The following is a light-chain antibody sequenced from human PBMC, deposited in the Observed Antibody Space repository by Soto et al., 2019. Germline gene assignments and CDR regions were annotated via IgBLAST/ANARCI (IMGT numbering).Light chain of an antibody. J-gene: IGLJ3*02. Sequence: QSVLTQPASVSGSPGQSISVSCTGTSSDVGKYKFVSWYQQHPGKAPKLLIYEGTKRPSGVSNRFSGSKSGNTASLTISGLQAEDEADYYCCSHAGGDTLVFGGGTKLTVL. V-gene: IGLV2-23*01. CDR2: EGT. CDR1: SSDVGKYKF. CDR3: CSHAGGDTLV.